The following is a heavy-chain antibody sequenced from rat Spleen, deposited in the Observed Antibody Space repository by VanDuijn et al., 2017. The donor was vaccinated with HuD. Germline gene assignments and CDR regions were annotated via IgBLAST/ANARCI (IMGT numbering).Heavy chain of an antibody. CDR3: TRGGDWDVD. J-gene: IGHJ2*01. V-gene: IGHV5-20*01. D-gene: IGHD5-1*01. CDR1: GFTFGDYY. CDR2: IGSSGGSI. Sequence: EVQLVESDGGLVQPGRSLKLSCAASGFTFGDYYMAWVRQAPTKGLEWVASIGSSGGSIFYRDSVKGRFTISRDDGKSTLYLEMDSLRSEDMATYYCTRGGDWDVDWGQGVMVTVSS.